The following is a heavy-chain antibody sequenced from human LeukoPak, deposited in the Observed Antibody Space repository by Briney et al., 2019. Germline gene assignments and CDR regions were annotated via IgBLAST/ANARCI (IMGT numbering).Heavy chain of an antibody. J-gene: IGHJ4*02. CDR3: AKEYSGYDFDY. D-gene: IGHD5-12*01. Sequence: GGSLRLSCAASGFTLRSYDMSWVRQAPGKGLEWVAATSGSGGNTYYADSVKGRFTISRDNSKNTLYLQMNSLRAEDKAVYYCAKEYSGYDFDYWGQGTLVTVSS. V-gene: IGHV3-23*01. CDR1: GFTLRSYD. CDR2: TSGSGGNT.